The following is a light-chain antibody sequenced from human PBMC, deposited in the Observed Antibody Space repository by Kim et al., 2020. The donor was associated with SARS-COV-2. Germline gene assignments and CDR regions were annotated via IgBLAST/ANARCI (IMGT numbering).Light chain of an antibody. CDR3: CSYAGSSV. CDR1: SSDVGSYNL. CDR2: EGS. Sequence: SPGQSITIPCTGTSSDVGSYNLVSWYQQHPGKAPKLMIYEGSKRPSGVSNRFSGSKSGNTASLTISGLQAEDEADYYCCSYAGSSVFGTGTKVTVL. V-gene: IGLV2-23*01. J-gene: IGLJ1*01.